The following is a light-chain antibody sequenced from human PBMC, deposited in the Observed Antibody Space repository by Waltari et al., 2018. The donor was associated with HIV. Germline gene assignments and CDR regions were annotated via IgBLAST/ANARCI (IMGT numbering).Light chain of an antibody. Sequence: QSVLTQPPSVSAAPGQKVTISCSGSTSHIGENFVSWYQQPPGPAPRLLIYENHHRPSGTPDRFSGSKSGTSATLGITGLQAGDEAVYFCGTWDNSLSAGVFGGGTRLTVL. CDR2: ENH. CDR3: GTWDNSLSAGV. V-gene: IGLV1-51*02. J-gene: IGLJ2*01. CDR1: TSHIGENF.